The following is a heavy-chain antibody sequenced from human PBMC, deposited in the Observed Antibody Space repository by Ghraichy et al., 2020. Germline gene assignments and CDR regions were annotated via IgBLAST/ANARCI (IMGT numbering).Heavy chain of an antibody. J-gene: IGHJ4*02. CDR1: GFTFSSYA. Sequence: GGSLRLSCAASGFTFSSYAMNWVRQAPGKGLEWVSVISGSGDSTYYADSVKGRFTISRDNSKNTLYLQMNSLRAEDTAVYYCAKAVGQGNGSGSYRFDYWGQGTLVTVSS. D-gene: IGHD3-10*01. V-gene: IGHV3-23*01. CDR3: AKAVGQGNGSGSYRFDY. CDR2: ISGSGDST.